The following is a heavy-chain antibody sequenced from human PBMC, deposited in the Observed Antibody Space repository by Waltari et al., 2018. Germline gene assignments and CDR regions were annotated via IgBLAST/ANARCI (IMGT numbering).Heavy chain of an antibody. CDR2: ISSSGNTI. J-gene: IGHJ6*02. Sequence: EVLLVESGGGLVQPGGSLRLSCTASGLPFSGYEMNWVRQAPGKGLEWVSYISSSGNTIYYADSVKARFTTSRDNAKNSLYLQMNSLRVDDTAVYYCARRPYYYHGMDVWGQGTTVTVSS. CDR3: ARRPYYYHGMDV. V-gene: IGHV3-48*03. CDR1: GLPFSGYE.